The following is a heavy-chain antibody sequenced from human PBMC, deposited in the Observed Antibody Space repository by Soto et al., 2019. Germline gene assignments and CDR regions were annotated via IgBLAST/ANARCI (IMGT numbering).Heavy chain of an antibody. V-gene: IGHV1-58*01. CDR3: AADPDYYGSGSYLGY. Sequence: QMQLVQSGPEVKKPGTSVKVSCKASGFTFTSSAVQWVRQARGQGLEWMRWIVVGSGNTKYAQKFQERVTITRDMSTSSAYIELSSLRSEDTAVYYCAADPDYYGSGSYLGYWGQGTLVTVSS. J-gene: IGHJ4*02. D-gene: IGHD3-10*01. CDR2: IVVGSGNT. CDR1: GFTFTSSA.